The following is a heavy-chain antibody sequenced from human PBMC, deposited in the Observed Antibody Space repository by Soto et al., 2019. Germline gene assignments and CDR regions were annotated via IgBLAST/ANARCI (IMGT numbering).Heavy chain of an antibody. D-gene: IGHD2-15*01. CDR3: ARDGDRYCSGSSCSHDAFDI. Sequence: ASVKVSCKTSGYTFTTYGISWVRQPPGQALEWMGWISGYNGDTKYVQKFQGRVTMTTDTSTSTAYMELRSLRSDDTAVYYCARDGDRYCSGSSCSHDAFDIWGKGTMVTVSS. CDR1: GYTFTTYG. V-gene: IGHV1-18*01. J-gene: IGHJ3*02. CDR2: ISGYNGDT.